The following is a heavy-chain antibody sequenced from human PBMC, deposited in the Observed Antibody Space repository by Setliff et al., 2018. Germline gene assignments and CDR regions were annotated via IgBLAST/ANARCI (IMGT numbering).Heavy chain of an antibody. D-gene: IGHD1-26*01. CDR2: IKQDESEK. CDR1: GFTFSTYW. V-gene: IGHV3-7*03. Sequence: PRGSLRLSCAASGFTFSTYWMAWVRQAPGKGLEWVANIKQDESEKHYVDSVKGRFTISRDNAKNSLYLQMNSLRAEDTAQYYCARDSEGALDYWGQGTLVTVSS. J-gene: IGHJ4*02. CDR3: ARDSEGALDY.